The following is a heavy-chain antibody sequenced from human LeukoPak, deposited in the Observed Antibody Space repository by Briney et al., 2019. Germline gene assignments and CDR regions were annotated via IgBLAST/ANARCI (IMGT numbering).Heavy chain of an antibody. D-gene: IGHD2-2*01. CDR3: ARDRSTPYGMDV. CDR2: ISYDGSNK. J-gene: IGHJ6*02. V-gene: IGHV3-30-3*01. Sequence: GGSLRLSCAASGFTFSSYATHWVRQAPGKGLEWVAVISYDGSNKYYADSVKGRSTISRDNSKNTLYLQMNSLRAEDTAVYYCARDRSTPYGMDVWGQGTTVTVSS. CDR1: GFTFSSYA.